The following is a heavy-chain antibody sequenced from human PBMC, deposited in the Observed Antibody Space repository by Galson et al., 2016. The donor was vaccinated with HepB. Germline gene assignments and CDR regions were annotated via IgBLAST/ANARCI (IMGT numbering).Heavy chain of an antibody. J-gene: IGHJ5*02. D-gene: IGHD5-24*01. CDR2: ISYDGSTG. V-gene: IGHV3-30*18. CDR1: GFTFSDYG. CDR3: SKVSREAEFDP. Sequence: SLRLSCTASGFTFSDYGMHWVRQAPGKGLQWVADISYDGSTGYYADSVNGRFAISRDNSKNTLYLQMNSLRAEDTAVYYCSKVSREAEFDPWGQGTLVTVSS.